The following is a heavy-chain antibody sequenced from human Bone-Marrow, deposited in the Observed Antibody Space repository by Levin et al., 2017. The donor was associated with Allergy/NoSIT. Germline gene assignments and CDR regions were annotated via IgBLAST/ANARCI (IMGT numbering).Heavy chain of an antibody. D-gene: IGHD1-26*01. Sequence: PGGSLRLSCAASGFTFSSYSMNWVRQAPGKGLEWVSSISSSSSYIYYADSVKGRSTISRDNAKNSLYLQMNSLRAEDTAVYYCARDKGREGYYFDYWGHGTLVTVSA. CDR3: ARDKGREGYYFDY. J-gene: IGHJ4*01. V-gene: IGHV3-21*01. CDR2: ISSSSSYI. CDR1: GFTFSSYS.